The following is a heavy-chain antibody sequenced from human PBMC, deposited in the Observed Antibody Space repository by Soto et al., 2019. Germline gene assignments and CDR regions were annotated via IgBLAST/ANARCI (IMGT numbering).Heavy chain of an antibody. D-gene: IGHD5-12*01. CDR2: IYYSGST. J-gene: IGHJ4*02. V-gene: IGHV4-59*08. CDR1: GGSISSYY. Sequence: SETLSLTCAVSGGSISSYYWSWIRQPPGKGLEWIGYIYYSGSTNYNPSLKSRVTISVDTSKNQFSLKLSSVTAADTAVYYCARRGSGYDSIDYWGRGTLVTVS. CDR3: ARRGSGYDSIDY.